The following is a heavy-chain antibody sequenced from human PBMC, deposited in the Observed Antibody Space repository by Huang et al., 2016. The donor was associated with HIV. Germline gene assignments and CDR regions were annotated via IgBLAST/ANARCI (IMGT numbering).Heavy chain of an antibody. Sequence: QVQLQESGPGLVKPSETLSLTCTVSGGSISSHYWSWIRQPPGKGLEWIGSIYYSGSTNYSPSLKSRVTISVDTSKTQFSLKLSSVTAADTAVYYCARGGVVVVAAKSLGFDYWGQGTLVTVSS. CDR1: GGSISSHY. J-gene: IGHJ4*02. CDR3: ARGGVVVVAAKSLGFDY. D-gene: IGHD2-15*01. V-gene: IGHV4-59*11. CDR2: IYYSGST.